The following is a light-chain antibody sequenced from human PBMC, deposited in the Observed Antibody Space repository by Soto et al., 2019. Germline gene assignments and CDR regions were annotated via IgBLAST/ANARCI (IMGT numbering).Light chain of an antibody. Sequence: QSVLTQPPSASGTPGQRVTISCSGSSSNIGSNTVNWYQQLPGTAPKLLIYSNNQRPSGVPDRFSGSKSGTSASLAISGLQSEDEADYYCAAWDDSLNVLVFGGGTKLIVL. V-gene: IGLV1-44*01. CDR3: AAWDDSLNVLV. CDR2: SNN. J-gene: IGLJ2*01. CDR1: SSNIGSNT.